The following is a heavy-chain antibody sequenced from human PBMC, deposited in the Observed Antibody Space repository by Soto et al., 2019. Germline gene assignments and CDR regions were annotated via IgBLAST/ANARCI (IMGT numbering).Heavy chain of an antibody. CDR2: ISGSGGGT. Sequence: EVQLLESGGGLVQPGGSLRLSCAASGFTFSTFAMSWVRQAPGKGLEWVSAISGSGGGTYYADSVKGRFTISRDNSKNTLYLQMNSLRAEDTAVYYYAKDSTYYDFWSAYSYWGQGTLVTVSS. V-gene: IGHV3-23*01. D-gene: IGHD3-3*01. CDR1: GFTFSTFA. CDR3: AKDSTYYDFWSAYSY. J-gene: IGHJ4*02.